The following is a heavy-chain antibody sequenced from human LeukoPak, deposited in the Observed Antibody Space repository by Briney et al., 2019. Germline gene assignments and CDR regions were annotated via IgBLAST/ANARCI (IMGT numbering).Heavy chain of an antibody. D-gene: IGHD3-9*01. Sequence: PGGSLRLSCAASGFTFSSYSMNWVRQAPGKGLEWVSSISSSSSYIYYADSVKGRFTTSRDNSKNTVYLQMNSLRAEDTAVYYCATDYDVLTGYYSDVGYWGQGTLVTVSS. CDR1: GFTFSSYS. V-gene: IGHV3-21*01. J-gene: IGHJ4*02. CDR2: ISSSSSYI. CDR3: ATDYDVLTGYYSDVGY.